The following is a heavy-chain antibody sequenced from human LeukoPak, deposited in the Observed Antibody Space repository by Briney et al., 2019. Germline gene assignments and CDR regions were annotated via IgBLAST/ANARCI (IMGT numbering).Heavy chain of an antibody. V-gene: IGHV1-2*02. J-gene: IGHJ5*02. Sequence: ASVKVSCKTSGYSFSDYYMHWVRQAPGQGLEWMGWINPNSGGTSSAQKVQGRVTMSRDTFITTVYMEVNWLTSDDTAIYYCARADRLDGGPYLIGPWGQGTLVTVSS. CDR2: INPNSGGT. CDR1: GYSFSDYY. CDR3: ARADRLDGGPYLIGP. D-gene: IGHD2-21*01.